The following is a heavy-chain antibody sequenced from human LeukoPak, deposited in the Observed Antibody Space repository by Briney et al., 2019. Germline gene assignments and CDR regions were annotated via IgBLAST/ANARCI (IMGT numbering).Heavy chain of an antibody. CDR3: ARDAGDIVLMVYASADYYYYSMDV. Sequence: VASVKVSCKASGYTFTSYGISWVRQAPGQGLEWMGWISAYNGNTNYAQKLQGRVTMTTDTSTSTAYMELRSLRSDDTAVYYCARDAGDIVLMVYASADYYYYSMDVWGQGTTVTVSS. D-gene: IGHD2-8*01. CDR1: GYTFTSYG. CDR2: ISAYNGNT. J-gene: IGHJ6*02. V-gene: IGHV1-18*01.